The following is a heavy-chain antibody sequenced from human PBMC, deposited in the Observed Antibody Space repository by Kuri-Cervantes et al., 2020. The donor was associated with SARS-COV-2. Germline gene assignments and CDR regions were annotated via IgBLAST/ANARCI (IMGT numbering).Heavy chain of an antibody. V-gene: IGHV3-9*01. CDR3: ATKSLDS. D-gene: IGHD2-8*01. J-gene: IGHJ4*02. CDR2: ISWNSVNI. CDR1: GFSLDDYA. Sequence: GGSLRLSCAASGFSLDDYAMDWDRQTPGKGLEWVSGISWNSVNIGYADSVKGRFTISRDNAKNSLYLQMNSLRAEDTAVYYCATKSLDSWGQGTLVTVSS.